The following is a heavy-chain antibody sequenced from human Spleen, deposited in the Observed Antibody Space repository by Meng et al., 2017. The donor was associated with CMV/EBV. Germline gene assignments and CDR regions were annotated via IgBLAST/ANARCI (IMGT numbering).Heavy chain of an antibody. Sequence: GESLKISCAASGFTFSSYAMSWVRQAPGKGLEWVSVIYSGGSSTYYADSVKGRFTISRDNSKNTLYLQMNSLRAEDTAVYYCAKDVYSSSTWLVFDYWGLGTLVTVSS. J-gene: IGHJ4*02. V-gene: IGHV3-23*03. D-gene: IGHD6-13*01. CDR1: GFTFSSYA. CDR3: AKDVYSSSTWLVFDY. CDR2: IYSGGSST.